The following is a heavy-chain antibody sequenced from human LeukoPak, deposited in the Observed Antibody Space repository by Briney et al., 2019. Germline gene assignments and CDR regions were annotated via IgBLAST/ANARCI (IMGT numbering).Heavy chain of an antibody. J-gene: IGHJ3*02. CDR1: GCTFSSYS. V-gene: IGHV3-21*01. D-gene: IGHD1-1*01. CDR3: AWTTGTGDAFDI. Sequence: GGSLRLSCAASGCTFSSYSMNWVRQAPGKGLEWVSSISSSSSYIYYADSVKGRFTISRDNAKNSLYLQMNSLRAEDTAVYYCAWTTGTGDAFDIWGQGTMVTVSS. CDR2: ISSSSSYI.